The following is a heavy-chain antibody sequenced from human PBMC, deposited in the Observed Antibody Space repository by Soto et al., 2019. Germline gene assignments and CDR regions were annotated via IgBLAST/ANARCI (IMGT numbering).Heavy chain of an antibody. V-gene: IGHV1-69*02. CDR3: ARVALSNYGWFDP. CDR1: GGTFSSYT. J-gene: IGHJ5*02. Sequence: ASVKVSCKASGGTFSSYTISWVRQAPGQGLEWMGRIIPILGIANYAQKFQGRVTITADKSTSTAYMELSSLRSEDTAVYYCARVALSNYGWFDPWGQGTLVTVSS. D-gene: IGHD4-4*01. CDR2: IIPILGIA.